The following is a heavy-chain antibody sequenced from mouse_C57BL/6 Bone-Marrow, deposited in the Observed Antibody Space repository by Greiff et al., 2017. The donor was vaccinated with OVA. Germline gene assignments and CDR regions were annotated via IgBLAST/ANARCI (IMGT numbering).Heavy chain of an antibody. CDR2: IHPNSGST. V-gene: IGHV1-64*01. CDR3: ARYGNLYYFDD. J-gene: IGHJ2*01. D-gene: IGHD2-1*01. CDR1: GYTFTSYW. Sequence: QVQLQQPGAELVKPGASVKLSCKASGYTFTSYWMHWVKQRPGQGLEWIGMIHPNSGSTNYNEKFKSKATLTVDKSSSTAYMQLSSLTSEDSAVYYCARYGNLYYFDDWGQGTTLTVSS.